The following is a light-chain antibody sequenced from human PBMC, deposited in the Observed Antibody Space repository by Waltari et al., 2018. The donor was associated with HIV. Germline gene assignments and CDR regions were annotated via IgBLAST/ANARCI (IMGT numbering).Light chain of an antibody. CDR1: RSVSSSY. CDR2: GAS. J-gene: IGKJ1*01. Sequence: EIVLTQSPGTLSLSPGERATLSCRASRSVSSSYLAWYQHKPCQAPRLLIYGASSRATGIPDRFSGSGSGTDFTLTISRLEPEDFAVYYCQQYGSLWTFGQGTKVEIK. CDR3: QQYGSLWT. V-gene: IGKV3-20*01.